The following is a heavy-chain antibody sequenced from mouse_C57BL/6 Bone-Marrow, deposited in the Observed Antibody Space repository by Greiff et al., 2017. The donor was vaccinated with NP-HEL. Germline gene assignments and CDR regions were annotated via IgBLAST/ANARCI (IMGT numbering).Heavy chain of an antibody. Sequence: QVQLKESGAELARPGASVKLSCTASGYTFTSYGISWVKQRPGQGLEWIGAICPRSGNTYYNDNFTGKATLTADKSSSKAYMGLRSLTYEDAAVYVCARLGLRRGGGYWGQGTTLTVSS. J-gene: IGHJ2*01. CDR2: ICPRSGNT. CDR1: GYTFTSYG. V-gene: IGHV1-81*01. CDR3: ARLGLRRGGGY. D-gene: IGHD2-4*01.